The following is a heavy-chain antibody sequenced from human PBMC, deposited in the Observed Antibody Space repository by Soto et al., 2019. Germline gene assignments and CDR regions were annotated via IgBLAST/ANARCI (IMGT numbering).Heavy chain of an antibody. CDR2: IYPGDSDT. J-gene: IGHJ4*02. CDR1: GYSFTSYW. V-gene: IGHV5-51*01. Sequence: GESLKISCRGSGYSFTSYWIGWVRQMPGEGLEWMGIIYPGDSDTRYSPSFQGQVTISADKSISTAYLQWSSLKASDTAMYYCARARIVGATGFDYWGQGTLVTVSS. CDR3: ARARIVGATGFDY. D-gene: IGHD1-26*01.